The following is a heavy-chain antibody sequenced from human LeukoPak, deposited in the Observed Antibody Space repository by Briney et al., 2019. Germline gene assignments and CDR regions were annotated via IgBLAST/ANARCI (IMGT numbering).Heavy chain of an antibody. CDR3: ARASPPDYDFWSGYFPLDNYYYYYGMDV. Sequence: SETLSLTCTVSGGSISSSSYYWSWIRQPPGKGLEWIGYIYYSGSTNYNPSLKSRVTISVDTSKNQFSLKLSSVTAADTAVYYCARASPPDYDFWSGYFPLDNYYYYYGMDVWGQGTTVTVSS. CDR2: IYYSGST. V-gene: IGHV4-61*01. D-gene: IGHD3-3*01. CDR1: GGSISSSSYY. J-gene: IGHJ6*02.